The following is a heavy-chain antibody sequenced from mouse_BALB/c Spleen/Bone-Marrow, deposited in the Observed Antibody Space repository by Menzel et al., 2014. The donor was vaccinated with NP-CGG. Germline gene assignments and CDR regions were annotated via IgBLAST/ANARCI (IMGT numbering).Heavy chain of an antibody. Sequence: VQLQQSGAELVRPGTSVKVSCKASGYAFTNYLIEWVKQRPGQGLEWIGVLNPGSGGTNYNEKFKGKATLTADKSSSSAYMQLSSLTSDDSAVYFCARRIYYVMGYWGQGTTLTVSS. J-gene: IGHJ2*01. V-gene: IGHV1-54*01. CDR2: LNPGSGGT. CDR3: ARRIYYVMGY. D-gene: IGHD2-1*01. CDR1: GYAFTNYL.